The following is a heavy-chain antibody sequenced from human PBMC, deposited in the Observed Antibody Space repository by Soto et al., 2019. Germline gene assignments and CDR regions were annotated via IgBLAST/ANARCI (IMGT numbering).Heavy chain of an antibody. Sequence: SETPSLTCTFSVDSISSGDYYWRWVRQPPWKGLERIGYIYYSGSTYYNPPLKSRVTISVDTSKNQFSLKLSSVTAADTAVYYFARERYFEGGMHFWGQGTRVFVSS. CDR2: IYYSGST. V-gene: IGHV4-30-4*01. D-gene: IGHD3-9*01. CDR3: ARERYFEGGMHF. CDR1: VDSISSGDYY. J-gene: IGHJ6*02.